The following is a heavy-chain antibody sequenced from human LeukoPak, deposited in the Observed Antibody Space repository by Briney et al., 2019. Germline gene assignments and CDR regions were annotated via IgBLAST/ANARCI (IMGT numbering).Heavy chain of an antibody. CDR3: ARAQGGYDILTGYFHYYYMDV. CDR2: ISAYNGNT. V-gene: IGHV1-18*01. J-gene: IGHJ6*03. CDR1: GYTFTSYG. Sequence: GASVKVSCKASGYTFTSYGISWVRQAPGQGLEWMGWISAYNGNTNYAQKLQGRVTMTTDTSTSTAYMELRSLRSDDTAVYYCARAQGGYDILTGYFHYYYMDVWGKGTTVTVSS. D-gene: IGHD3-9*01.